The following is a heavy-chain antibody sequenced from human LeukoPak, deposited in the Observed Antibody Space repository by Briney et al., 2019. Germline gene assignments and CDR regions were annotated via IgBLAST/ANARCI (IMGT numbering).Heavy chain of an antibody. CDR2: IYSGGST. CDR3: ARDYSSSEYYFDY. CDR1: GFTVSSNY. Sequence: GSLRLSCAAPGFTVSSNYMSWVRQAPGKGLEWVSVIYSGGSTYFADSVKGRFTISRDNSNNTLYLQMNNLRTEDTAVYYCARDYSSSEYYFDYWGQGTLVTVSS. V-gene: IGHV3-53*01. D-gene: IGHD6-6*01. J-gene: IGHJ4*02.